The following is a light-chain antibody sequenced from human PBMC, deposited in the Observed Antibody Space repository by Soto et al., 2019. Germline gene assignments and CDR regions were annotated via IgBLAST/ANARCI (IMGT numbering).Light chain of an antibody. Sequence: EIVMTQSPATLSVSPGERATLSCRASQSVSSNLAWYQQKPGQAPRLLIYGASTRATVIPARFSGSGSGADFTLSIDRLEPEDFAVYYCQQYGSSPPITFGQGTRLEIK. CDR3: QQYGSSPPIT. CDR2: GAS. V-gene: IGKV3-15*01. J-gene: IGKJ5*01. CDR1: QSVSSN.